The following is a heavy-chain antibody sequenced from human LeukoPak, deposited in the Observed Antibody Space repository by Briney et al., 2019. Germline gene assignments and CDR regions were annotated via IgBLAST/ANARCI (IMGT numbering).Heavy chain of an antibody. J-gene: IGHJ6*02. V-gene: IGHV4-30-4*01. CDR2: IYYSGST. D-gene: IGHD6-6*01. CDR3: ARDQQLDRWIGVAGYYYYYYGMDV. CDR1: GGSISSGDYY. Sequence: SQTLSLTCTVSGGSISSGDYYWSWIRQPPGKGLEWIGYIYYSGSTYYNPSLKSRVTISVDTSKNQFSLKLSSVTAADTAVYYCARDQQLDRWIGVAGYYYYYYGMDVWGQGTTVTVSS.